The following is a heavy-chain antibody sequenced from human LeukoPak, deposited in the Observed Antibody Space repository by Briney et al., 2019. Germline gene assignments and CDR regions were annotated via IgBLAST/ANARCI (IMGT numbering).Heavy chain of an antibody. V-gene: IGHV1-2*02. CDR2: INPYSGGT. CDR3: SIMYDSNGYYVYRFDN. CDR1: GYTFTGHY. D-gene: IGHD3-22*01. Sequence: ASVKVSCKASGYTFTGHYMHWVRQAPGQGLEWMGWINPYSGGTKYSQKFQGGVTMTRDTSTSTAYMEVNRLRFDDTAVYYCSIMYDSNGYYVYRFDNWGQGTPVTVSS. J-gene: IGHJ4*02.